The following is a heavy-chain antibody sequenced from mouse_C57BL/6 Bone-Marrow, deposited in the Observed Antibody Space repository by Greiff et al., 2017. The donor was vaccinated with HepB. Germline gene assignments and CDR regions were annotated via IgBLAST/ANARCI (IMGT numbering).Heavy chain of an antibody. CDR1: GYSITSGYY. D-gene: IGHD1-2*01. CDR2: ISDDGSN. Sequence: EVQLMESGPGLVKPSQSLSLTCSVTGYSITSGYYWNWIRQFPGNKLEWMGYISDDGSNNYNPSLKNRISITRDTSKNQIFLKLKSVTTEDTATYYCARRGLLRPYFDYWGQGTTLTVSS. J-gene: IGHJ2*01. CDR3: ARRGLLRPYFDY. V-gene: IGHV3-6*01.